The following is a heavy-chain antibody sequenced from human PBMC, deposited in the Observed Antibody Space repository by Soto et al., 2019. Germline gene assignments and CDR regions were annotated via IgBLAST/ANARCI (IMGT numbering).Heavy chain of an antibody. J-gene: IGHJ4*02. CDR3: ASGRYNSSSSEFYY. D-gene: IGHD6-13*01. CDR1: GITFSGDS. Sequence: PGGSLRLSCAASGITFSGDSMNWVRQAPGKGLECVSYISGGSSATYYADSVKGRLTISRDNAKNSLYLQMNSLRAEDTAVYYCASGRYNSSSSEFYYWGQGTLVTVSS. CDR2: ISGGSSAT. V-gene: IGHV3-48*01.